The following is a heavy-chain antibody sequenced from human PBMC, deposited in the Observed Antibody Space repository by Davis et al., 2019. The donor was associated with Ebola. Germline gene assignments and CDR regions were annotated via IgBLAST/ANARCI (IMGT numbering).Heavy chain of an antibody. D-gene: IGHD5-18*01. Sequence: PGGSLRLSCAASGFTFSSYGLHWVRQAPGKGLEWVATISYDGSDKYYADPVKGRFTFSRDNSENTLYLQMNSLRAEDTALYYCARENTGLGYGLDYWGQGTLVTVSS. J-gene: IGHJ4*02. CDR3: ARENTGLGYGLDY. CDR2: ISYDGSDK. V-gene: IGHV3-30-3*01. CDR1: GFTFSSYG.